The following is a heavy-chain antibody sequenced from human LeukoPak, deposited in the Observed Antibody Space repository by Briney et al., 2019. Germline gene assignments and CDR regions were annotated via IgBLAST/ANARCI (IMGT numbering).Heavy chain of an antibody. CDR1: GYTYTGYY. V-gene: IGHV1-2*02. Sequence: ASVTVSCKASGYTYTGYYMHWVRQAPGQGLEWVGWINPNSGGTNYAQKFQGRVTMTRDTSISTAYMELSRLRSDDTAVYYCARAELFDYWGQGTLVTVSS. D-gene: IGHD3-10*01. CDR2: INPNSGGT. CDR3: ARAELFDY. J-gene: IGHJ4*02.